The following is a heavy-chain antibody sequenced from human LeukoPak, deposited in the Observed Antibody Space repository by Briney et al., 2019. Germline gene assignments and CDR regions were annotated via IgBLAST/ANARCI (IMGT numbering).Heavy chain of an antibody. CDR3: ARDPPEATGMD. CDR1: GFTFSSYA. CDR2: ISYDGSNK. J-gene: IGHJ4*02. Sequence: GGSLRLSCAASGFTFSSYAIHWVRQAPGKGLEWVVVISYDGSNKYYADSVKGRFTISRDNSKNTLYLQMNSLRAEDTAVYYCARDPPEATGMDWGQGTLVTVSP. D-gene: IGHD5-24*01. V-gene: IGHV3-30-3*01.